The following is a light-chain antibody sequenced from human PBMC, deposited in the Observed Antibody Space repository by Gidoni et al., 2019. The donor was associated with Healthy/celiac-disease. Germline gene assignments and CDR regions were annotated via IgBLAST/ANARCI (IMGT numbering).Light chain of an antibody. Sequence: QSALTQPASVSGSPGQSITISCTGTSSDVGGYNYVSWYQQHPGKAPKLMIYDVRNRPSGVSNRFSGSKSGNTASLTISGLQAEDEADYYCSSYTSSSTLGAVFGGGTKLTVL. J-gene: IGLJ2*01. CDR2: DVR. V-gene: IGLV2-14*01. CDR1: SSDVGGYNY. CDR3: SSYTSSSTLGAV.